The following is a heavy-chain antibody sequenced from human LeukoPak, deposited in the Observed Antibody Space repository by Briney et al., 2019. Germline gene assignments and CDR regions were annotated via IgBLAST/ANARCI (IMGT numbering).Heavy chain of an antibody. CDR1: GFTFSSYS. Sequence: GALRLSCAASGFTFSSYSMNWVRQAPGKGLGWVSYISSSSTIYYADSVKGRFTISRDNAKNSLYPQMNSLRAEDTAVYYCARDIAAPADWFDPWGQGTLVTVSS. V-gene: IGHV3-48*04. D-gene: IGHD6-13*01. CDR2: ISSSSTI. J-gene: IGHJ5*02. CDR3: ARDIAAPADWFDP.